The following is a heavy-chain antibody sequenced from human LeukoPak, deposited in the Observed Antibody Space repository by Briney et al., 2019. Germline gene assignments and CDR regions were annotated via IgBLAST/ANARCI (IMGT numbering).Heavy chain of an antibody. D-gene: IGHD6-19*01. CDR2: INPSSGGT. CDR1: GYTFTGYY. CDR3: ASFIVAGGTNDY. J-gene: IGHJ4*02. V-gene: IGHV1-2*02. Sequence: ASVKVSCKASGYTFTGYYMHWVRQAPGQGLEWMGWINPSSGGTNYAQKFQGRVTMTRDTSISTAYMELSRLRSDDTAVYYCASFIVAGGTNDYWGQGTLVTVSS.